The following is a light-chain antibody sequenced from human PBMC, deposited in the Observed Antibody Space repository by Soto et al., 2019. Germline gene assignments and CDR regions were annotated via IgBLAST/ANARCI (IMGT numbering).Light chain of an antibody. CDR1: KIGGKG. V-gene: IGLV3-21*02. CDR2: DDR. CDR3: QVWSSSVDHVI. J-gene: IGLJ2*01. Sequence: SYELTQPPSVSVAPGQTARITCGGHKIGGKGVHWYHQRPGQAPVLVVYDDRDRPSGIPERFSGSNSGNTATLTISRVEAGDAADYYCQVWSSSVDHVILGGGTK.